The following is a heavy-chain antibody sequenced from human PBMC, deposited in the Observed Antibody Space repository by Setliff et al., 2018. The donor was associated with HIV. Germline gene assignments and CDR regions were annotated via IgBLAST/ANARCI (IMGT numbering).Heavy chain of an antibody. CDR1: GFTFRTHA. V-gene: IGHV3-23*01. CDR2: ISGSGGIT. D-gene: IGHD2-2*01. J-gene: IGHJ4*02. CDR3: ATARPRHQVSTSPPYYFDY. Sequence: GGSLRLSCASSGFTFRTHAMSWVRQAPGKGLEWVSGISGSGGITYYADSVKCRFTISRDNSKNTLFLRMNSLRADDTAVYYCATARPRHQVSTSPPYYFDYWGQGTLVTVSS.